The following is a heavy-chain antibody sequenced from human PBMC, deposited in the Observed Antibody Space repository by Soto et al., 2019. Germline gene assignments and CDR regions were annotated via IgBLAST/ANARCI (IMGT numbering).Heavy chain of an antibody. CDR1: GFIINTYD. D-gene: IGHD6-19*01. CDR3: VRGAAVARKADY. V-gene: IGHV3-23*01. J-gene: IGHJ4*02. CDR2: VTYNGGLT. Sequence: WGSLRVSRGAAGFIINTYDMSWVRQAPGKGLEWVSVVTYNGGLTVYAESVKGRFTISRDNSKNTLYVQMNGLRVEDTAVYYCVRGAAVARKADYWGQGTLVTVSS.